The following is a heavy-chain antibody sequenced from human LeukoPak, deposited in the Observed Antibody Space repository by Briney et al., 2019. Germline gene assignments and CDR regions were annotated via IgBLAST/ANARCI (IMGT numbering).Heavy chain of an antibody. CDR1: GFTFSSYW. V-gene: IGHV3-7*01. CDR2: IKQDGSEK. J-gene: IGHJ4*02. Sequence: PGGSLRLSCAASGFTFSSYWMSWVRQAPGEVLEWVANIKQDGSEKYYVDSVKGRFTISRDNAKNSLYLQMNSLRAEDTAVYYCARVGVTYYYGSGSWKFDYWGQGTLVTVSS. CDR3: ARVGVTYYYGSGSWKFDY. D-gene: IGHD3-10*01.